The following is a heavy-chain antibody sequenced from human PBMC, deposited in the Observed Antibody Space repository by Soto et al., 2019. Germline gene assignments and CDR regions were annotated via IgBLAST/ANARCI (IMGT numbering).Heavy chain of an antibody. CDR3: ARGPAAGTSYYYYYGMDV. J-gene: IGHJ6*02. CDR2: IYPGDSDT. Sequence: GGSLKISCKGSGYSFTSYWIGWVRQMPGKGLEWMGIIYPGDSDTRYSPSFQGQVTISADKSISTAYLQWSSLKASDTAMYYCARGPAAGTSYYYYYGMDVWGQGTTVTVSS. CDR1: GYSFTSYW. D-gene: IGHD6-13*01. V-gene: IGHV5-51*01.